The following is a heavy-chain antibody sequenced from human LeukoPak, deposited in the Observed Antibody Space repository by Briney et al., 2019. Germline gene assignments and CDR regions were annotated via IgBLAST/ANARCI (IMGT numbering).Heavy chain of an antibody. CDR3: ARDRVTMIVVVGLSNAFDI. CDR2: ISAYNGNT. V-gene: IGHV1-18*01. D-gene: IGHD3-22*01. Sequence: ASVKVSCKASGYTFTSYGISWVRQAPGQGLEWMGWISAYNGNTNYAQKFQGRVTMTTDTSTSTAYMELTSLRSDDTAVYYCARDRVTMIVVVGLSNAFDIWGQGTTVTVSS. CDR1: GYTFTSYG. J-gene: IGHJ3*02.